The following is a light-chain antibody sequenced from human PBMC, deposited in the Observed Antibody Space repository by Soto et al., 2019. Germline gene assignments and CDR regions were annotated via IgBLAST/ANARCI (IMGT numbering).Light chain of an antibody. CDR1: QSISYN. CDR3: HQRGDWPLYT. V-gene: IGKV3-11*01. CDR2: DAS. Sequence: EIVLTQSPATLSLSPVERATLSCRASQSISYNLAWYQQKSGQAPRLLIYDASNRATGVPARFSGSGSGTDFTLTISSLEPEDFAVYYCHQRGDWPLYTFGQGSRLEIK. J-gene: IGKJ2*01.